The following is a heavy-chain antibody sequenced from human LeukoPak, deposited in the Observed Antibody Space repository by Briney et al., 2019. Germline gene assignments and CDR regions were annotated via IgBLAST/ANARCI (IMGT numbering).Heavy chain of an antibody. V-gene: IGHV3-30*03. Sequence: GGSLRLSCAASGFTFSSYGMHWVRQAPGKGLEWVAVISYDGSNKYYADSVKGRFTISRDNSKNTLYLQMSSLRGEDTAVYYCARDPNGDYIGAFDFWGQGTMVTVSS. CDR3: ARDPNGDYIGAFDF. CDR1: GFTFSSYG. D-gene: IGHD4-17*01. J-gene: IGHJ3*01. CDR2: ISYDGSNK.